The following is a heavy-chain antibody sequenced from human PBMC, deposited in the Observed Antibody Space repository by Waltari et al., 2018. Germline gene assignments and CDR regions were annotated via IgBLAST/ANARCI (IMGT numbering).Heavy chain of an antibody. V-gene: IGHV3-23*01. CDR1: GLSFRRHD. Sequence: EVQLLESGGGSVQPGGYLRPPWSGSGLSFRRHDMRWVRQAPGKGLEWVSSISVTGGSTYYADSVKGRFTISRDNSKNTLYLQMNSLRVEDTAVYYCAKGGDGYNEVYYGMDVWGQGTTVTISS. D-gene: IGHD5-12*01. CDR2: ISVTGGST. CDR3: AKGGDGYNEVYYGMDV. J-gene: IGHJ6*02.